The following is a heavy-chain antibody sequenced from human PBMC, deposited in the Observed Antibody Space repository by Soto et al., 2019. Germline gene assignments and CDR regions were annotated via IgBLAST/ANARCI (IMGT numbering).Heavy chain of an antibody. CDR1: GFTFSSYA. D-gene: IGHD3-10*01. CDR3: AKDRSGSYYKSLWYFDY. CDR2: ISGSGGST. V-gene: IGHV3-23*01. J-gene: IGHJ4*02. Sequence: GGSLRLSCAASGFTFSSYAMSWVRQAPGKGLEWVSAISGSGGSTYYADSGKGRFTISRDNSKNTLYLQMNSLRAEDTAVYYCAKDRSGSYYKSLWYFDYWGQGTLVTVSS.